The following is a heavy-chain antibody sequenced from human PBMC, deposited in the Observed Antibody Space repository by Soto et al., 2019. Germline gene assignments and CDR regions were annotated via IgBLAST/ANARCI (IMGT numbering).Heavy chain of an antibody. CDR3: AKAMVIYYYYGMDV. CDR2: ISYDGSNK. D-gene: IGHD3-10*01. Sequence: QVQLVESGGGVVQPGRSLRLSCAASGFTFSSYGMHWVRQAPGKGLEWVAVISYDGSNKYYADSVKGRFTISRDNSKNTLYLQMNSLRAEDTAVYYCAKAMVIYYYYGMDVWGQGTTVTVSS. CDR1: GFTFSSYG. J-gene: IGHJ6*02. V-gene: IGHV3-30*18.